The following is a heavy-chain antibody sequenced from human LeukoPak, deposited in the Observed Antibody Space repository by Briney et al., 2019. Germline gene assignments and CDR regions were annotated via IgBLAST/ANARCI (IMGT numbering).Heavy chain of an antibody. Sequence: GGSLRLSCAASGFTFSSYGMHWVRQAPGKGLEWVAVISYDGSNKYYADSVKGRFTISRDNSKNTLYLQMNSLRAEDTAVYYCAKDASNHGDYWGQGTLVIVSS. V-gene: IGHV3-30*18. CDR3: AKDASNHGDY. CDR2: ISYDGSNK. D-gene: IGHD1-14*01. J-gene: IGHJ4*02. CDR1: GFTFSSYG.